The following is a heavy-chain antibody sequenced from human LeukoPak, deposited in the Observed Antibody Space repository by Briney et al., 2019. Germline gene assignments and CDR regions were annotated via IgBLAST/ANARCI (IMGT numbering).Heavy chain of an antibody. Sequence: GGSLRPSCAASGFTFSSYAMSWVRQAPGKGLEWVSTISGNGGSTYYADSVKGRFTISRDNSKNTLYLQMNSLRAEDTAIYYCAKDVVAGPTYYFDYWGQGTLVTVSS. V-gene: IGHV3-23*01. CDR2: ISGNGGST. J-gene: IGHJ4*02. CDR1: GFTFSSYA. D-gene: IGHD6-19*01. CDR3: AKDVVAGPTYYFDY.